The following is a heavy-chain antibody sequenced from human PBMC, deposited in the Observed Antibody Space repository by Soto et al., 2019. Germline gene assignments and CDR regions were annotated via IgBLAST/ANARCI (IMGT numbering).Heavy chain of an antibody. CDR1: GFSLSTSGMC. Sequence: SGPTLVNPTQTLTLTCTFSGFSLSTSGMCVSSIRQPPGKALEWLALIDWDDDKYYSTSLKTRLTISKDTSKNQVVLTMTNMDPVGTATYYCARIRSGSSGYYYDYWGQGTLVTVSS. V-gene: IGHV2-70*01. CDR3: ARIRSGSSGYYYDY. D-gene: IGHD3-22*01. J-gene: IGHJ4*02. CDR2: IDWDDDK.